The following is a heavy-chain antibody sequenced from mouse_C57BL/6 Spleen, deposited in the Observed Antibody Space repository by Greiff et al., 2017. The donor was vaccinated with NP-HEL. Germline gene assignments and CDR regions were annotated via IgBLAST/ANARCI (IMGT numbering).Heavy chain of an antibody. Sequence: EVKVEESGGGLVKPGGSLKLSCAASGFTFSSYAMSWVRQTPEKRLEWVATISDGGSYTYYPDNVKGRFTISRDNAKNNLYLQMSHLKSEDTAMYYCARERGYAMDYWGQGTSVTVSS. CDR3: ARERGYAMDY. J-gene: IGHJ4*01. CDR2: ISDGGSYT. CDR1: GFTFSSYA. V-gene: IGHV5-4*01.